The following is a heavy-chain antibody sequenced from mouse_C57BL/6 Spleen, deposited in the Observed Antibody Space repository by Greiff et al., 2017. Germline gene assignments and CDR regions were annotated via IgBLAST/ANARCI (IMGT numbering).Heavy chain of an antibody. D-gene: IGHD1-1*01. CDR3: AREYDGSSIRLWAY. V-gene: IGHV1-9*01. J-gene: IGHJ3*01. CDR1: GYTFTGYW. Sequence: VQLQQSGAELMKPGASVKLSCKASGYTFTGYWIEWVKQRPGHGLEWIGEILPGSGSTNSTEKFQGKDTFTADTSSNTAYMQLSRLTTEGAAMYYGAREYDGSSIRLWAYGGQGTLVTVSA. CDR2: ILPGSGST.